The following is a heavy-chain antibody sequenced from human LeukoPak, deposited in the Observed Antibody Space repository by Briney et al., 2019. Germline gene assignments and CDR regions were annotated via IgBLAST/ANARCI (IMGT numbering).Heavy chain of an antibody. V-gene: IGHV4-34*01. D-gene: IGHD6-19*01. Sequence: SETLSLTCAVYGGSFSGYYWSWIRQPPGKGLEWMGEINHSGSTNYNPYLKSGVTILVDTSKNQSSLMLRSGTAADAAAFYCARGEAQWLAGDAFDIWGKGTMVTVSS. CDR1: GGSFSGYY. CDR3: ARGEAQWLAGDAFDI. CDR2: INHSGST. J-gene: IGHJ3*02.